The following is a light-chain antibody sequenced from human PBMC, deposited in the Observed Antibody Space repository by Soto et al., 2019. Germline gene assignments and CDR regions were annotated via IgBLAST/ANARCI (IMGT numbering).Light chain of an antibody. CDR3: SSYTDHSTLV. Sequence: QSALTQSASVSGSPGQSITITYTGTSSDVGGYNYVSWYQQHPGKAPKLMIYEVSNRTSGVSYRFSGSKSGITASLTISGLQAEDEADYYCSSYTDHSTLVFGGGTKLTVL. CDR2: EVS. CDR1: SSDVGGYNY. V-gene: IGLV2-14*01. J-gene: IGLJ3*02.